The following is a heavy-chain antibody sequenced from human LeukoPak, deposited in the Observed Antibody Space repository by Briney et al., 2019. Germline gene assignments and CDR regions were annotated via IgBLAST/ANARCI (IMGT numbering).Heavy chain of an antibody. CDR3: AREGGYNPIDY. J-gene: IGHJ4*02. CDR1: GGSITGHY. D-gene: IGHD3-22*01. V-gene: IGHV4-31*03. Sequence: SETLSLTCSVSGGSITGHYWSWIRQHPGKGLEWIGYIYYSGSTYYNPSLKSRVTISVDTSKNQFSLKLSSVTAADTAVYYCAREGGYNPIDYWGQGTLVTVSS. CDR2: IYYSGST.